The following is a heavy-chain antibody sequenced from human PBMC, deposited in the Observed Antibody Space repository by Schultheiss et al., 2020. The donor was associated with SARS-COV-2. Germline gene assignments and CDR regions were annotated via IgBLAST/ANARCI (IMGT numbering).Heavy chain of an antibody. V-gene: IGHV3-19*01. J-gene: IGHJ3*02. Sequence: GGSLRLSCAASGFTFSNSDMNWVRQAPGKGLEWVSGVSWNGSWTHYADSVKGRFIISRDNAKNTLFLQMNSLRADDSAVYYCATVPAANDAFNIWGKGTMVTVSS. CDR1: GFTFSNSD. CDR3: ATVPAANDAFNI. CDR2: VSWNGSWT. D-gene: IGHD2-2*01.